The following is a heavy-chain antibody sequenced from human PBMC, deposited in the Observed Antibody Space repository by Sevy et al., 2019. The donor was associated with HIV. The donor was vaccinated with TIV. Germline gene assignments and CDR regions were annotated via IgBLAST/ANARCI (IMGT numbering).Heavy chain of an antibody. Sequence: GGSLRLSCAASGFTFSSYEMSWVRQAPGKGLEWVSYISNSGTTIYYSDSVKGRFTISRDNARNSLYLQMNSLRAEDTAIYYCARDLPPFATTVAHFDCWGQGTLVTVSS. CDR3: ARDLPPFATTVAHFDC. V-gene: IGHV3-48*03. CDR2: ISNSGTTI. D-gene: IGHD4-17*01. J-gene: IGHJ4*02. CDR1: GFTFSSYE.